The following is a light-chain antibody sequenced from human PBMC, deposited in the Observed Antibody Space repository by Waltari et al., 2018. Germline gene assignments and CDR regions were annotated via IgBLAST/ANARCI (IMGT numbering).Light chain of an antibody. CDR1: QSVLYSSNNKNY. Sequence: DIVMTQSPASLAVSLGARATINCQSSQSVLYSSNNKNYLAWYQQKPGQPPKLLIYWASTRESGVPDRFSGSGSGTDFTLTISSLQAEDVAVYYCQQYYSTPLLTFGGGTKVEIK. V-gene: IGKV4-1*01. J-gene: IGKJ4*01. CDR3: QQYYSTPLLT. CDR2: WAS.